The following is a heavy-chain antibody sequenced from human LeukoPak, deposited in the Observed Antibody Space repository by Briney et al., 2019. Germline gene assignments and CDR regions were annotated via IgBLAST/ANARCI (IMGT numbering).Heavy chain of an antibody. J-gene: IGHJ4*02. V-gene: IGHV6-1*01. Sequence: SQTLSLTCAISGDSVSGNRVTWNWIRQSPSRGLEWLGRTYYRSKWSNDYSESVKSRIIISPDTSKNQFSLQLKSVTPEDTAVYYCARVSGGVFEDWGQGTLVTVSS. CDR1: GDSVSGNRVT. CDR2: TYYRSKWSN. D-gene: IGHD2-8*01. CDR3: ARVSGGVFED.